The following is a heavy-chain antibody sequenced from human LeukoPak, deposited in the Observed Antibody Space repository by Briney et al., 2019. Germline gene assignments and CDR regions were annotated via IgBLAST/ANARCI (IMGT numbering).Heavy chain of an antibody. Sequence: AAAVKVSCKASGYTLTGYGISWVRQAPGQGLEWMGWLSAYNGNPNYAQKLQDRVTMTTDTSTSTAYMELRSLRSDDTAVYYCARVYNTDYFDYWGQGTLVTVSS. D-gene: IGHD3-3*01. V-gene: IGHV1-18*01. CDR2: LSAYNGNP. CDR1: GYTLTGYG. J-gene: IGHJ4*02. CDR3: ARVYNTDYFDY.